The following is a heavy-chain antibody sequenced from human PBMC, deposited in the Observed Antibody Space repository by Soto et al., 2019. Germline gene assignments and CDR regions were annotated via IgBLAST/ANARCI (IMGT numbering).Heavy chain of an antibody. D-gene: IGHD5-18*01. J-gene: IGHJ4*02. V-gene: IGHV3-30*03. CDR1: GFAFSSYG. CDR2: ISYDGSLQ. CDR3: VSDRGYGHASVPYS. Sequence: QAQLVESGGGVVQPGRSLRLSCAASGFAFSSYGMHWVRQAPGTGLEWVAVISYDGSLQHYADSVTGRFTISRDNSKNMVLLQMSSLRAEDTAVYYCVSDRGYGHASVPYSWGQGTPLSVSS.